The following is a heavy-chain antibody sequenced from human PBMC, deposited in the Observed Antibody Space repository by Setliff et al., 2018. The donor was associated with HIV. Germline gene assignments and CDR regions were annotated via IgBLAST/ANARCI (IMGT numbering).Heavy chain of an antibody. J-gene: IGHJ6*02. V-gene: IGHV3-21*01. CDR2: ISSSSSYI. Sequence: KTGGSLRLSCAASGFTFSSYSMNWVRQAPGKGLEWVSSISSSSSYIYYADSVKGRFTISRDNAKNSLYLQMNSLRAEDTAVYYCAREGSSTIFGVVIDYYYYGMDVWGQGTTVTVSS. CDR3: AREGSSTIFGVVIDYYYYGMDV. CDR1: GFTFSSYS. D-gene: IGHD3-3*01.